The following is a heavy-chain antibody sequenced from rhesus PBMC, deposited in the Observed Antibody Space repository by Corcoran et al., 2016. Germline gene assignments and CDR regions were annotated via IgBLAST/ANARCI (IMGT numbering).Heavy chain of an antibody. J-gene: IGHJ2*01. CDR2: ISGSGGSP. Sequence: QLQLQESGPALVKPSETLSITCAVSGASISSNYWSWIRQPPGTGLEWIGRISGSGGSPDYNPSLKSRVTISTDTTKNQFSLKLSSVTAADTAVYYCARMPGWGGFEYFDLWGPGTPITISS. CDR3: ARMPGWGGFEYFDL. V-gene: IGHV4-173*01. CDR1: GASISSNY. D-gene: IGHD5-42*01.